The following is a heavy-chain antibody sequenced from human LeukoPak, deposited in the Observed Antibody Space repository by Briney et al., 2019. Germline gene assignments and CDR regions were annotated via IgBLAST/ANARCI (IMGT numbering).Heavy chain of an antibody. J-gene: IGHJ4*02. CDR3: ARDWGAYYHFFDY. D-gene: IGHD3-22*01. CDR2: IKQDGSER. CDR1: GFSMSVYW. V-gene: IGHV3-7*01. Sequence: GGSLRLPCEASGFSMSVYWMSWVRQAPGKGLEWVGNIKQDGSERNYVDSVKGRFTISRDNAKKSLYLQMDSLRAEDAAVYYRARDWGAYYHFFDYWGQGTLVTVSS.